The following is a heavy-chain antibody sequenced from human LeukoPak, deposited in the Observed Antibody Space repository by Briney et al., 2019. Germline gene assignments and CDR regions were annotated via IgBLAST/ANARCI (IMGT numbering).Heavy chain of an antibody. J-gene: IGHJ6*03. Sequence: GGSLRLSCAASGFIFSSYWMSWVRQAPGKGLEWVANIKQDGSEKYYVDSVKGRFTISKDNAKNSLYLQMSSLRAEDTAVYYCARTFRGGDYYYYYMDVWGKGTTVTVSS. CDR1: GFIFSSYW. CDR2: IKQDGSEK. CDR3: ARTFRGGDYYYYYMDV. D-gene: IGHD3-10*01. V-gene: IGHV3-7*01.